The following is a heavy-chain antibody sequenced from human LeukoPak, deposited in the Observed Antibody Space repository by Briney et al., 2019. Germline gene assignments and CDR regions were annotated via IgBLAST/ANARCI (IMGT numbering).Heavy chain of an antibody. CDR2: IYSGGST. Sequence: PGGSLRLSCAASGFTVSSNYMSWVRQAPGKGLEWVSVIYSGGSTYYADSVKGRFTISRDDSKNTLYLQMNSLRAEDTAVYYCATECGGSCYRVYGAFDIWGQGTMVTVSS. V-gene: IGHV3-53*01. D-gene: IGHD2-15*01. CDR3: ATECGGSCYRVYGAFDI. CDR1: GFTVSSNY. J-gene: IGHJ3*02.